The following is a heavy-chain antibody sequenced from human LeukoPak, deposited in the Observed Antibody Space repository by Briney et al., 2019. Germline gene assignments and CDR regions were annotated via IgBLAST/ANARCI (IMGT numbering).Heavy chain of an antibody. Sequence: GASVKVSCKASEYTFTAYDTHWVRQAPGQGLEWMGWINPRSGGRDYAQKFQGRVTMTRDTSISTAYMELSRLTSDDTAVYYCTRDVTGDYWFDPWGQGTLVTVSS. CDR3: TRDVTGDYWFDP. CDR1: EYTFTAYD. V-gene: IGHV1-2*02. D-gene: IGHD3-16*01. J-gene: IGHJ5*02. CDR2: INPRSGGR.